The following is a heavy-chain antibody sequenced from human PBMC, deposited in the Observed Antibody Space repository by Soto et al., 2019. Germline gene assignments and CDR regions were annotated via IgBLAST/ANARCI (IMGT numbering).Heavy chain of an antibody. D-gene: IGHD3-10*01. J-gene: IGHJ4*01. Sequence: GWSLRLSCVGSGFRFSDYQLNLVRQAPGQGLEWVANINRRGNSTNYVDSVSGRFSTSRDSTRNSLYLQMDSLRAEDTAVYYCARDSGYGSGAFVNHYLDYWGDGTLVTVSS. CDR2: INRRGNST. CDR3: ARDSGYGSGAFVNHYLDY. CDR1: GFRFSDYQ. V-gene: IGHV3-7*01.